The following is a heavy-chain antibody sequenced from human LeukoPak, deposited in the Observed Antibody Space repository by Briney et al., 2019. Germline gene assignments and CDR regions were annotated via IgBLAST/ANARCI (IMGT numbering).Heavy chain of an antibody. CDR3: ATSLSRYGPYYGMDV. CDR1: GYTFTGYY. D-gene: IGHD4-17*01. J-gene: IGHJ6*02. Sequence: ASVKVSCKASGYTFTGYYMHWVRQAPGQGLEWMGWINPNSGGTNYAQNFQDWVTMTRDTSISTAYMELSRLRSDDTAVYYCATSLSRYGPYYGMDVWGQGTTVTVSS. CDR2: INPNSGGT. V-gene: IGHV1-2*04.